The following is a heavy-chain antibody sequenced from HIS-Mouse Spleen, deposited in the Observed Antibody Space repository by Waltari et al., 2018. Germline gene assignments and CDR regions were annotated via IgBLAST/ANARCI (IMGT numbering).Heavy chain of an antibody. Sequence: QVQLQESGPGLVKPSETLSLTCTVSGYSISSGYSWGWIRQPPGKGLEWIGSPYHSGSTYYNPSLTGRVTIAVETAKHQVSLTLSSGPAADTAVYYCTRDLEYSSSWYCYYYGRDVWGQGTTVTVSS. CDR3: TRDLEYSSSWYCYYYGRDV. J-gene: IGHJ6*02. V-gene: IGHV4-38-2*02. CDR1: GYSISSGYS. D-gene: IGHD6-13*01. CDR2: PYHSGST.